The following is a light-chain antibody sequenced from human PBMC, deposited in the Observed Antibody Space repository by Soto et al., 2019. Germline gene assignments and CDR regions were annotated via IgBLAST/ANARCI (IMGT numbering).Light chain of an antibody. J-gene: IGKJ1*01. V-gene: IGKV3-20*01. CDR2: GAS. CDR1: QSVSNNY. Sequence: DSVLTQSPGTMSLAPGERATLSCRASQSVSNNYLAWYQQKPGQAPRLLIYGASNRATGIPDRFSGSGSGTDFTLTISRLEPEDFAMYYCQQYGSSGTFGQETKVDIK. CDR3: QQYGSSGT.